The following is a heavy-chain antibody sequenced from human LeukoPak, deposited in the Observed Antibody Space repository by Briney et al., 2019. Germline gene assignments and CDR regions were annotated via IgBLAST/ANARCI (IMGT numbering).Heavy chain of an antibody. J-gene: IGHJ5*02. Sequence: ASVNVSCKVSGYTLTELSMHWARQAPGKGREWMGGFDPEDGETIYAQKFQGRVTMTEDTSTDTAYMELSSLRSEDTAVYYCATVFTMIVTGNWFDPWGQGTLVTVSS. D-gene: IGHD3-22*01. V-gene: IGHV1-24*01. CDR3: ATVFTMIVTGNWFDP. CDR1: GYTLTELS. CDR2: FDPEDGET.